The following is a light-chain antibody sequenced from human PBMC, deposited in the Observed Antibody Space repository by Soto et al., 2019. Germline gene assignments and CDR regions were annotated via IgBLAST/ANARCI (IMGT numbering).Light chain of an antibody. CDR2: DAS. CDR3: QQRSNWLT. Sequence: EIVLTQSPATLSLSPGERATLSCRASQSVSSSLAWYQQKPGQAPRLLIYDASNGATGIPARFSGSGSGTDFTLTISSLEPEDFAVYYCQQRSNWLTFGGGTKVEIK. J-gene: IGKJ4*01. CDR1: QSVSSS. V-gene: IGKV3-11*01.